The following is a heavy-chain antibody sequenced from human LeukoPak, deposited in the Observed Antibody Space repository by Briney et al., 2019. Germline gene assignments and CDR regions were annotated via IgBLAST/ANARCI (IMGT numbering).Heavy chain of an antibody. CDR1: GGTFISYA. CDR3: ARARGWDGSGSYYIPYYFDY. D-gene: IGHD3-10*01. J-gene: IGHJ4*02. V-gene: IGHV1-69*13. Sequence: VASVKVSCKASGGTFISYAIGWVRQAPGQGLEWMGGIIPIFGTANYAQKFQGRVTITADESTSTAYMELSSLRSEDTAVYYCARARGWDGSGSYYIPYYFDYWGQGTLVTVSS. CDR2: IIPIFGTA.